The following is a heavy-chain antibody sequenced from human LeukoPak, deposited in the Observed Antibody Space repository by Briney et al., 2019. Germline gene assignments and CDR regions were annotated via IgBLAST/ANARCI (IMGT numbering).Heavy chain of an antibody. J-gene: IGHJ4*02. D-gene: IGHD1-20*01. CDR2: IKHGGSEK. CDR3: AFSNNFNY. V-gene: IGHV3-7*01. Sequence: PGGSVKLSCAASGLNINGQWMNWVRHAPGQGLEWAAHIKHGGSEKYYVDSVKGRFTISREDAKNSLYLQMSSVRAEDTAIYYCAFSNNFNYWGRGTLVTVSS. CDR1: GLNINGQW.